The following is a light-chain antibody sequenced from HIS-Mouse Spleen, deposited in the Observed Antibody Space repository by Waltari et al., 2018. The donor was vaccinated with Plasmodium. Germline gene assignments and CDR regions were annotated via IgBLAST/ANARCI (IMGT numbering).Light chain of an antibody. CDR3: YSTDSSGNHRV. CDR1: VLPKKY. V-gene: IGLV3-10*01. Sequence: SYELTQPPSVSVSQGQTARIPCSGDVLPKKYAYWYQQNSGQAPVLVIYEDRKRPSWIPERFSGSSSGTMATWTISGAQVEDEADYYCYSTDSSGNHRVFGGGTKLTVL. CDR2: EDR. J-gene: IGLJ3*02.